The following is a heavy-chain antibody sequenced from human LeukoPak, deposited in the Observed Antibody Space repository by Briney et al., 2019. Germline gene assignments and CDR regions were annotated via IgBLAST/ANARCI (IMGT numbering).Heavy chain of an antibody. Sequence: SVKVSRKASGGTFSSYAISWVRQAPGQGLEWMGRIIPILGIANYAQKFQGRVTITADKSTSTAYMELSSLRSEDTAVYYCARADYGSGSYYMNYWGQGTLVTVSS. CDR1: GGTFSSYA. D-gene: IGHD3-10*01. V-gene: IGHV1-69*04. CDR2: IIPILGIA. CDR3: ARADYGSGSYYMNY. J-gene: IGHJ4*02.